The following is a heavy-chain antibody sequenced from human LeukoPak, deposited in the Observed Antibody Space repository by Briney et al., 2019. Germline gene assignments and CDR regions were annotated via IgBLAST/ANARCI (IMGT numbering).Heavy chain of an antibody. Sequence: SETLSLTCTVSGGSISSYYWSWIRQPPGKGLEWIGYIYYSGSTNYNPSLKSRVTISGDTSKNQFSLKLSSVTAADTAVYYCARLRIAVAGGLSWFDPWGQGTLVTVSS. J-gene: IGHJ5*02. V-gene: IGHV4-59*12. CDR3: ARLRIAVAGGLSWFDP. CDR2: IYYSGST. CDR1: GGSISSYY. D-gene: IGHD6-19*01.